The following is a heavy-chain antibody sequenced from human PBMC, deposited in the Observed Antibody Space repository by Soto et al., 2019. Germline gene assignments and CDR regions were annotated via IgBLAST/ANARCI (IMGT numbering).Heavy chain of an antibody. CDR1: GGSFSGYY. D-gene: IGHD3-10*01. J-gene: IGHJ4*02. V-gene: IGHV4-34*01. CDR2: IYYSGST. CDR3: ARPGNYGSGSYLYYLDY. Sequence: SETLSLTCAVYGGSFSGYYWTWIRQPPGKGLEWIGSIYYSGSTYYNPSLKGRVTISVDTSKNQFSLKLSSVTAADTAVYYCARPGNYGSGSYLYYLDYWGQGTLVTVSS.